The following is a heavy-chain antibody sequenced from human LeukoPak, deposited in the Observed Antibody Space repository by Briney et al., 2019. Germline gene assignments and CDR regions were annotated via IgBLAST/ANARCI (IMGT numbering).Heavy chain of an antibody. J-gene: IGHJ4*02. CDR1: GFTFSSYW. D-gene: IGHD6-19*01. CDR2: IKQDGSEK. Sequence: GGSLGLSCAASGFTFSSYWMSWVRQAPGKGLEWVANIKQDGSEKYYVDSVKGRFTISRDNAKNSLYLQMNSLRAEDTAVYYCARDRYSSGWDPGDYWGQGTLVTVSS. CDR3: ARDRYSSGWDPGDY. V-gene: IGHV3-7*01.